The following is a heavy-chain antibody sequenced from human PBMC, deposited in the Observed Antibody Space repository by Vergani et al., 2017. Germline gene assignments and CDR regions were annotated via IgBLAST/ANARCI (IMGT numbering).Heavy chain of an antibody. CDR2: IGVDGDR. D-gene: IGHD5-18*01. CDR3: AKDEAQLWFNYYYYMDV. V-gene: IGHV3-13*01. CDR1: GFTFSSND. Sequence: DVHLAESGGGFFQPGGSLRLSCTVSGFTFSSNDFHWVRQTAGKGLEWVSSIGVDGDRYYSDSVKGRFTISRDNSKNTLYLQMNSLRAEDTAVYYCAKDEAQLWFNYYYYMDVWGKGTTVTVSS. J-gene: IGHJ6*03.